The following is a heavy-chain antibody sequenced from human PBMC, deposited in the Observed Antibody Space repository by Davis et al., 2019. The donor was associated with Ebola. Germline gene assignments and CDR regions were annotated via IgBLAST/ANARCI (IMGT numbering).Heavy chain of an antibody. Sequence: ASVKVSCKASGYTFTTFGISWVRQAPGQGLEWMGWINPNSGGTNYAQKFQGRVTMTRDTSISTAYMELSRLRSDDTAVYYCARASVGATTGDYWGQGTLVTVSS. CDR3: ARASVGATTGDY. CDR1: GYTFTTFG. D-gene: IGHD1-26*01. CDR2: INPNSGGT. J-gene: IGHJ4*02. V-gene: IGHV1-2*02.